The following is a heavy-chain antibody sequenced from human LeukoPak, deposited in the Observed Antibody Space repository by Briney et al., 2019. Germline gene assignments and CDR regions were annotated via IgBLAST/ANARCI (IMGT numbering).Heavy chain of an antibody. J-gene: IGHJ4*02. CDR3: ARGFSRAAYFDY. D-gene: IGHD3-3*02. CDR1: GGSFSGYY. CDR2: INHSGST. V-gene: IGHV4-34*01. Sequence: SETLSLTCAVYGGSFSGYYWSWIRRPPGKGLEWIGEINHSGSTNYNPSLKSRVTISVDTSKNQFSLKLSSVTAVDTAVYYCARGFSRAAYFDYWGQGTLVTVSS.